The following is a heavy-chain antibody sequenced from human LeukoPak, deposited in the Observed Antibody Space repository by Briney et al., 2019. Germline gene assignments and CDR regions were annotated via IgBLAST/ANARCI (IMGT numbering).Heavy chain of an antibody. V-gene: IGHV4-39*02. CDR3: ARDFWSGYGPRSNWFDP. Sequence: SETLSLTCTVSGGSNSSSSYYWGWIRQPPGKGLEWIGSIYYSGSTYYNPSLKSRVTISVDTSKNQFSLKLSSVTAADTAVYYCARDFWSGYGPRSNWFDPWGQGTLVTVSS. J-gene: IGHJ5*02. CDR2: IYYSGST. CDR1: GGSNSSSSYY. D-gene: IGHD3-3*01.